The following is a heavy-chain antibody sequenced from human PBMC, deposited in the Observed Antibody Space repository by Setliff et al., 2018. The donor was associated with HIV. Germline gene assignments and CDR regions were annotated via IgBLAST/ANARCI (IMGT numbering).Heavy chain of an antibody. V-gene: IGHV1-69*10. CDR1: GGTFSSYA. CDR2: IIPILGIA. D-gene: IGHD1-26*01. Sequence: WASVKVSCKASGGTFSSYAISWVRQAPGQGLEWMGGIIPILGIANYAQKFQGRVTITADKSTSTAYMELSSLRSEDTAVYYCATTKYSGSYAGGGAFDIWGQGTMVTVSS. CDR3: ATTKYSGSYAGGGAFDI. J-gene: IGHJ3*02.